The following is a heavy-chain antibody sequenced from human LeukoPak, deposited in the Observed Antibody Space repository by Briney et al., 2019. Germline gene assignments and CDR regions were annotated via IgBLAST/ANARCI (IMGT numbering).Heavy chain of an antibody. V-gene: IGHV3-30*14. CDR1: GFTFSSYA. CDR3: ARDGSGSYYAYYYYGMDV. J-gene: IGHJ6*02. CDR2: ISYDGSNT. Sequence: PGGSLRLSCAASGFTFSSYAMHWVRQAPGKGLEWVAVISYDGSNTYYADSVKGRFTISRDNSKNTLYLQMNSLRAEDTAVYYCARDGSGSYYAYYYYGMDVWGQGTTVTVSS. D-gene: IGHD3-10*01.